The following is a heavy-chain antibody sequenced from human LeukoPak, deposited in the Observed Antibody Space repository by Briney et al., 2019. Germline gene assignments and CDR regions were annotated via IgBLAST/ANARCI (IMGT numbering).Heavy chain of an antibody. CDR1: GFTFDEHA. V-gene: IGHV3-9*01. D-gene: IGHD4-11*01. CDR3: VNDTDYLFDY. CDR2: ISWNSGSV. J-gene: IGHJ4*02. Sequence: GRSLRLSCAASGFTFDEHAMHWVRQAPGKGMEWVSGISWNSGSVGYSDSVKGRFTIPRDNAKKSLYLQMNSLRADDTALYYCVNDTDYLFDYWGQGTLVTVSS.